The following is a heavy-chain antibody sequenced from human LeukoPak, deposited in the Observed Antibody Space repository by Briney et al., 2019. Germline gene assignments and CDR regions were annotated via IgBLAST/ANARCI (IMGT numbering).Heavy chain of an antibody. V-gene: IGHV4-31*03. CDR3: ARGPTSVVADY. D-gene: IGHD2-21*01. CDR2: IYYSRRT. Sequence: SETLSLTCTVSGGSISSGGYYWSWIRQHPGKGLEWIGYIYYSRRTYYNPSLKSRVAISLETSKNQFSLKLSSVTAADTAVYYCARGPTSVVADYWGQGTLVTVSS. CDR1: GGSISSGGYY. J-gene: IGHJ4*02.